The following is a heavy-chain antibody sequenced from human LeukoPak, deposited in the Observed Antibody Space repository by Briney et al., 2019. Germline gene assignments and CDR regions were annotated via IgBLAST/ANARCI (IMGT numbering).Heavy chain of an antibody. CDR2: IGTAGDT. CDR3: ARSRRDGYNFDPLDYYYGMDV. D-gene: IGHD5-24*01. V-gene: IGHV3-13*01. J-gene: IGHJ6*02. CDR1: GFTFSSYD. Sequence: GSLRLSCAASGFTFSSYDMHWVRQATGKGLEWVSAIGTAGDTYYPGSVKGRFTISRENAKNSLYLQMNSLRAGDTAVYYCARSRRDGYNFDPLDYYYGMDVWGQGTTVTVSS.